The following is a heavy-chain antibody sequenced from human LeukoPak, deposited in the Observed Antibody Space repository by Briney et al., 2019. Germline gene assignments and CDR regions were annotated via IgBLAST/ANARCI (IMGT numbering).Heavy chain of an antibody. D-gene: IGHD3-16*01. V-gene: IGHV1-2*02. CDR2: INPDSGGT. J-gene: IGHJ6*03. Sequence: RASVKVSCKASGNTFTGYYMHWVRQAPGQGLEWMGWINPDSGGTNYAEKFQGRVTMTRDMSTSTVYMELSSLRSEDTAVYYCARGARGGYYYYYMDVWGKGTTVTVSS. CDR3: ARGARGGYYYYYMDV. CDR1: GNTFTGYY.